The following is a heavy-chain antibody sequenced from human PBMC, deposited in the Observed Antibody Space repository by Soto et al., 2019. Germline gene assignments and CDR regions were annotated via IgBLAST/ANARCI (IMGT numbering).Heavy chain of an antibody. J-gene: IGHJ6*02. V-gene: IGHV6-1*01. CDR1: GDSVSSNGAC. CDR3: ARVHCSAGTCLDGLDF. D-gene: IGHD2-15*01. Sequence: SQTLSLTCVISGDSVSSNGACWNWIRQSPSRGLQWLGRIYYRSKWFHDYAASVESRMAINPDASRNQFSLQLNYVTPEDTAVYYCARVHCSAGTCLDGLDFWGQGTTVTVSS. CDR2: IYYRSKWFH.